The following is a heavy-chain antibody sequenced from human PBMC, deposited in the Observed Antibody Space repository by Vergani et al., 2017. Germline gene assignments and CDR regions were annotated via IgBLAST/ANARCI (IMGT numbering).Heavy chain of an antibody. D-gene: IGHD2-8*02. CDR1: GFTFNTNDRTR. Sequence: QVNLKESGPALVEPTQTLTLTCTFSGFTFNTNDRTRVSWIRQPPGKGLEWLARIDWDDETFYNASLKTRLTISKDTYKNQVVLIMTNVDPGDTATYFCVRTAWYYFGFWGQGILVTVSS. J-gene: IGHJ4*02. V-gene: IGHV2-70*04. CDR3: VRTAWYYFGF. CDR2: IDWDDET.